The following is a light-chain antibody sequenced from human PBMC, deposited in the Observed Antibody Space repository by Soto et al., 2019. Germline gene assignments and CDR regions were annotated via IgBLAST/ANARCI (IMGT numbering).Light chain of an antibody. V-gene: IGKV1-39*01. CDR2: AAS. CDR1: QSISVH. CDR3: QQSYLTPYT. J-gene: IGKJ2*01. Sequence: DIQMTQSPSSLSASVGDTVTITCRASQSISVHLNWYQQKGGKVPKLLIYAASNLYSGVPSRFSGRGSETDFALTISSLQPEDFATYYCQQSYLTPYTFGKGTRLEI.